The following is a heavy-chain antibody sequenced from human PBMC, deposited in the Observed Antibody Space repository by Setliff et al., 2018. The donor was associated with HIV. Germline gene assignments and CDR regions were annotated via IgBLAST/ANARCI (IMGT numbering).Heavy chain of an antibody. Sequence: ASVKVSCKASGYTFTSYAMNWVRQAPGQGLEGMGRISTNTGNPTYAQGFTGRFVFSLDTSVSTAYLQISSLKAEDTAVYYCARKQSWSSGGEAFDIWGQGTMVTVSS. CDR1: GYTFTSYA. D-gene: IGHD2-8*01. CDR3: ARKQSWSSGGEAFDI. V-gene: IGHV7-4-1*02. CDR2: ISTNTGNP. J-gene: IGHJ3*02.